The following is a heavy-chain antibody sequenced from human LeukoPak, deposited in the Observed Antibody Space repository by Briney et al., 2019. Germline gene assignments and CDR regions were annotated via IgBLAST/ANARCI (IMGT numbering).Heavy chain of an antibody. V-gene: IGHV1-69*04. CDR2: IIPILGIA. J-gene: IGHJ4*02. Sequence: SVKVSCKASGGTFSSYAISWVRQAPGQGLEWMGRIIPILGIANYAQKFQGRVTITADKYTSTAYMELSSLRSEDTAVYYCARVDTAMVIDYWGQGTLVTVSS. CDR1: GGTFSSYA. CDR3: ARVDTAMVIDY. D-gene: IGHD5-18*01.